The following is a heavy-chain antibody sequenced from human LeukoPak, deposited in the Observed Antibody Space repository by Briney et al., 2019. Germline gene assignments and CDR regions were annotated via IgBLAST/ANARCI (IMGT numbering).Heavy chain of an antibody. J-gene: IGHJ6*03. CDR3: ARHPRGYYYYYMDV. Sequence: ASVKVSCKASGYTFTSYGISWVRQAPGQGLECMGWISAYNGNTNYAQKLQGRVTMTTDTSTSTAYMELRSLRSDDTAVYYCARHPRGYYYYYMDVWGKGTTVTVSS. CDR1: GYTFTSYG. V-gene: IGHV1-18*01. CDR2: ISAYNGNT.